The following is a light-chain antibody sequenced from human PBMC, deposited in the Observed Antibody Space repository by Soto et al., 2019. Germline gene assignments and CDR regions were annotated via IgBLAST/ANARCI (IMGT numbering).Light chain of an antibody. CDR3: QQRKKWPPLT. J-gene: IGKJ4*01. CDR2: DAS. Sequence: EIVLTQSPATLSLSPGERAALSCRASETVDSFLAWYQQKPGQAPRLLIYDASNRATAIPARFSGSGAGTDFTLTISSLEPEDFAVYYCQQRKKWPPLTFGGGTKVEIK. CDR1: ETVDSF. V-gene: IGKV3-11*01.